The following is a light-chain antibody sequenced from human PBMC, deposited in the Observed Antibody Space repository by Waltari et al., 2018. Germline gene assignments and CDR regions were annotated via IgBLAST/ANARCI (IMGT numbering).Light chain of an antibody. Sequence: QAALTQPHSVSGSPGQSVTISCTGNNGDIGSYNYVSWYQQSSGTAPKLLIYEVTKRPSGVSDRFSGSKSDNRASLTISGLQTEDEADYFCSSYGGKNILVFGGGTRLTVL. CDR1: NGDIGSYNY. CDR3: SSYGGKNILV. CDR2: EVT. J-gene: IGLJ2*01. V-gene: IGLV2-11*01.